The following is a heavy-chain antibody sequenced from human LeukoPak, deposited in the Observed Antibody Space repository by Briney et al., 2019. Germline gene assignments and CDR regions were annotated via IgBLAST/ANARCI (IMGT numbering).Heavy chain of an antibody. CDR1: GGSISSYY. CDR3: ASSRPGIAVAGKTFDY. Sequence: SETPSLTCTVSGGSISSYYWSWIRQPPGKGLEWIGYIYYSGSTNYNPSLKSRVTISVDTSKNQFSLKLSSVTAADTAVYYCASSRPGIAVAGKTFDYWGQGTLVTVSS. CDR2: IYYSGST. D-gene: IGHD6-19*01. J-gene: IGHJ4*02. V-gene: IGHV4-59*01.